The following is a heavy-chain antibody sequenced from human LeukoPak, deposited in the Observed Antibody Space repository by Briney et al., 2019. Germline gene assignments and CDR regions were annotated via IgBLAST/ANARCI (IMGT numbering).Heavy chain of an antibody. CDR2: IRYDGSNK. CDR1: GFTFSSYG. Sequence: PGGSLRLSCAASGFTFSSYGMHWVRQAPGKGLEWVAFIRYDGSNKYYADSVKGRFTISRDNSKNTLYLQMNSLRAEDTAVYYCAKDQGHSSSWSTFDYWGQGTLVTVSS. V-gene: IGHV3-30*02. D-gene: IGHD6-13*01. CDR3: AKDQGHSSSWSTFDY. J-gene: IGHJ4*02.